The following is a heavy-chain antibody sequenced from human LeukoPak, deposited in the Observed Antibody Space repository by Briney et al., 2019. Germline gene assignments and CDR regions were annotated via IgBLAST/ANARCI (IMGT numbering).Heavy chain of an antibody. CDR3: ARDVAAAGDDY. CDR1: GGTFSSYA. Sequence: ASVKVSCKASGGTFSSYAISWVRQAPGQGLEWMGGIIPIFGTANYAQKFQGRVTITADESTSTAYMELSSLRSEDTAVYYCARDVAAAGDDYWGQGTLDTVSS. V-gene: IGHV1-69*13. D-gene: IGHD6-13*01. CDR2: IIPIFGTA. J-gene: IGHJ4*02.